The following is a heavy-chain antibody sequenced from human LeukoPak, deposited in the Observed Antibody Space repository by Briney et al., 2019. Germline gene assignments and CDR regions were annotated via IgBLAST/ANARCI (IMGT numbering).Heavy chain of an antibody. V-gene: IGHV3-53*01. J-gene: IGHJ5*02. CDR2: IYSGGST. D-gene: IGHD3-3*01. CDR3: AKDQNRYYDFWSGYRKDT. CDR1: GFTVSSNY. Sequence: SGGSLRLSCAASGFTVSSNYMSWVRQAPGKGLEWVSVIYSGGSTYYADSVKGRFTISRDNSKNTLYLQMNSLRAEDTAVYYCAKDQNRYYDFWSGYRKDTWGQGTLVTVSS.